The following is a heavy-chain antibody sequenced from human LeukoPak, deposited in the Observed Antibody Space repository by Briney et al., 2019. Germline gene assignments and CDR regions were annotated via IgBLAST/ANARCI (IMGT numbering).Heavy chain of an antibody. V-gene: IGHV4-34*01. D-gene: IGHD3-10*01. CDR1: GGSFSGYY. J-gene: IGHJ4*02. Sequence: SETLSLTCAVYGGSFSGYYWSWIRQPPGKGLEWIGEINHSGSTNYNPSLKSRVTISVDTSKNQFSLKLSSVTAADTAVYYCARDMGSGSSLDYWGQGTLVTVSS. CDR2: INHSGST. CDR3: ARDMGSGSSLDY.